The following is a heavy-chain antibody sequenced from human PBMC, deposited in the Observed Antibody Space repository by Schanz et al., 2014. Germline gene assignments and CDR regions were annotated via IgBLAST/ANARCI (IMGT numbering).Heavy chain of an antibody. CDR1: GFTFSNYW. D-gene: IGHD5-12*01. J-gene: IGHJ4*02. CDR2: ISYDGTNK. CDR3: VRIYSGYSGGYLDY. V-gene: IGHV3-30*03. Sequence: MQVVESGGGSVQPGGSLRVSCAASGFTFSNYWMSWVRQAPGTGLEWVAVISYDGTNKYYADSVKGRFTISRDNSKNTLYLQMSSLRAEDTAVYYCVRIYSGYSGGYLDYWGQGTLVTVSS.